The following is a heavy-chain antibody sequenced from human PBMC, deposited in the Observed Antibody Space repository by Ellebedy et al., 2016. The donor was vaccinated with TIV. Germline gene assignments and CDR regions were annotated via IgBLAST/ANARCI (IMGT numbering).Heavy chain of an antibody. CDR1: GFTFSGSG. J-gene: IGHJ4*02. V-gene: IGHV3-73*01. CDR3: TRTWDGSENHPDFDY. Sequence: PGGSLRLSCAASGFTFSGSGIHWVRQASGKGLEWVGRVRTKGNNYATEYSAPVKGRFTMSRDDSKNTAYLQMSSLTTEDTALYYCTRTWDGSENHPDFDYWGQGTLVTVSS. CDR2: VRTKGNNYAT. D-gene: IGHD3-22*01.